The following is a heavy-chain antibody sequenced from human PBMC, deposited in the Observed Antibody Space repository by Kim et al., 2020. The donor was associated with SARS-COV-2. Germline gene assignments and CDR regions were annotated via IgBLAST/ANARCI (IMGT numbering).Heavy chain of an antibody. CDR1: GFTFSSYS. V-gene: IGHV3-48*02. D-gene: IGHD3-22*01. CDR2: ISSSSSTI. J-gene: IGHJ6*02. Sequence: GGSLRLSCAASGFTFSSYSMNWVRQAPGKGLEWVSYISSSSSTIYYADSVKGRFTISRDNAKNSLYLQMNSLRDEDTAVYYCASSESGQWLSYYYYYYGMDVWGQGTTVTVSS. CDR3: ASSESGQWLSYYYYYYGMDV.